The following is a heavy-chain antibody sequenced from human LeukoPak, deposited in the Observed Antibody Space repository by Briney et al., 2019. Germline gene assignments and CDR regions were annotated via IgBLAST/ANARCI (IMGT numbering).Heavy chain of an antibody. D-gene: IGHD4-17*01. CDR2: ISSSSSTI. J-gene: IGHJ3*02. CDR3: ARGPVTKFEI. Sequence: GGSLRLSCAASGFTFSSYSMNWVRQAPGKGLEWVSYISSSSSTISYADSVKGRFTISRDNSNNTLYLQMNSLRAEDTAVYYCARGPVTKFEIWGQGTILTVSS. V-gene: IGHV3-48*01. CDR1: GFTFSSYS.